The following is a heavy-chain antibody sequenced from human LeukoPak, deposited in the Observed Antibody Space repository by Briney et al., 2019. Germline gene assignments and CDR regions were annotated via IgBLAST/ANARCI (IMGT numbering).Heavy chain of an antibody. CDR3: ARFKGRGFEFDY. CDR1: GFTFSSYS. V-gene: IGHV3-21*01. J-gene: IGHJ4*02. CDR2: ISSSSSYI. Sequence: KAGGSLRLSCAASGFTFSSYSMNWVRQAPGKGLEWVSSISSSSSYIYYADSVKGRFTISRDNAKNSLYLQMNSLRAEDTAVYYCARFKGRGFEFDYWGQGTLVTVSS.